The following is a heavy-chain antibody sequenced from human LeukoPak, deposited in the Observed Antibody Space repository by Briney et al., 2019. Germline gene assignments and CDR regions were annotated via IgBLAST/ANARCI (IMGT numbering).Heavy chain of an antibody. Sequence: GGSLRLSCAASGFTFSSYGMNWVRQAPGKGLEWVSSISSSSSYIYYADSVKGRFTISRDNAKNSLYLQMNSLRAEDTAVYYCARDPVADYYVSSAVDYWGQGTLVTVSS. J-gene: IGHJ4*02. CDR1: GFTFSSYG. D-gene: IGHD3-22*01. CDR3: ARDPVADYYVSSAVDY. V-gene: IGHV3-21*01. CDR2: ISSSSSYI.